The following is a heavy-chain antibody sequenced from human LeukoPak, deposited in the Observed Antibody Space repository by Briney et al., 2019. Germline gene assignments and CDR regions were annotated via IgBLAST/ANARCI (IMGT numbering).Heavy chain of an antibody. Sequence: ASVKVSCKASGYTFTSYYMHWVRQAPGQGLEYMGIINPSGGGASYAQKFQGRVTMTRDTSTSTVYMELSSLRSEDTAMYYCARSTTRDVSAFDIWGQGTMVTVSS. J-gene: IGHJ3*02. CDR2: INPSGGGA. CDR1: GYTFTSYY. CDR3: ARSTTRDVSAFDI. D-gene: IGHD4-11*01. V-gene: IGHV1-46*01.